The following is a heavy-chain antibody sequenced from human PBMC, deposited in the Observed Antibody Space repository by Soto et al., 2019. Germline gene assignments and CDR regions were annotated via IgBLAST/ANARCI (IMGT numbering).Heavy chain of an antibody. D-gene: IGHD6-13*01. J-gene: IGHJ4*02. CDR2: IFHGGTN. Sequence: QVQLQESGPGLVKPSGTLSLTCAVSGGSIDSSDWWNWVRQPPGKGLEWIGEIFHGGTNIYNPSLKSRVTISVDKSRNQFSLELTSVTAADTAVYYCARDHHYRNSWSFDSWGQGTLVTVSS. CDR1: GGSIDSSDW. V-gene: IGHV4-4*02. CDR3: ARDHHYRNSWSFDS.